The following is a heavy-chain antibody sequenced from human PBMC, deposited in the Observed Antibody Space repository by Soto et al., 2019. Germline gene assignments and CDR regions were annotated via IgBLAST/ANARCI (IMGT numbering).Heavy chain of an antibody. CDR1: GFTFSSYG. CDR2: ISYDGSNK. V-gene: IGHV3-30*18. J-gene: IGHJ4*02. CDR3: AKDEEGYSSSSAVVDY. Sequence: QVQLVESGGGVVQPGRSLRLSCAASGFTFSSYGMHWVRQAPGKGLEWVAVISYDGSNKYYADSVKGRFTISRDNSKNTLYLQMNSLRAEDTAVYYCAKDEEGYSSSSAVVDYWGQGTLVTVSS. D-gene: IGHD6-6*01.